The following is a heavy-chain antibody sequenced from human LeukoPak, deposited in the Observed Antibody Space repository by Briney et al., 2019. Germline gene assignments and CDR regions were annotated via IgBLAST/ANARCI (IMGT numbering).Heavy chain of an antibody. CDR1: GFTFSNAW. V-gene: IGHV3-15*01. D-gene: IGHD6-13*01. Sequence: GGSLRLSCAASGFTFSNAWMSWVRQAPGKGLEWVGRIKSKTDGGTTDYAAPVKGRFTISRDNAKNSLYLQMNSLRAEDTAVYYCARVYRGGSSSWFGGAFDIWGQGTMVTVSS. CDR2: IKSKTDGGTT. J-gene: IGHJ3*02. CDR3: ARVYRGGSSSWFGGAFDI.